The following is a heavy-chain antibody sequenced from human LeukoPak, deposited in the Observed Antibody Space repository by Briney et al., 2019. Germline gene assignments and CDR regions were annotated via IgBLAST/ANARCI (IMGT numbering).Heavy chain of an antibody. Sequence: ASVKVSCKASGYTFTGYYIHWVRQAPGQGLEWMGWINPTSGGTNFAQKFQGRVTMTSDTSISTAYMELSRLRSDDSAVYYCARVFGSSRDYWGQGTLVTVSS. CDR3: ARVFGSSRDY. CDR2: INPTSGGT. V-gene: IGHV1-2*02. J-gene: IGHJ4*02. D-gene: IGHD6-13*01. CDR1: GYTFTGYY.